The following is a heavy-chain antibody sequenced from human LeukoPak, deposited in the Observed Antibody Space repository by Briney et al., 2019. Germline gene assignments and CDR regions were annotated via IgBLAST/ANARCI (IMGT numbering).Heavy chain of an antibody. CDR1: GFTFSSYE. D-gene: IGHD2-8*01. V-gene: IGHV3-48*03. Sequence: GGSLRLSCAVSGFTFSSYEMNWVRQAPGKGLEWVSYISSSGSIIYYADSVKGRFTISRDNAKNSLYLQMNSLRAEDTALYYCARAGRPSCTDGLCYGHVRSNWFDPWGQGTLVTVSS. CDR2: ISSSGSII. J-gene: IGHJ5*02. CDR3: ARAGRPSCTDGLCYGHVRSNWFDP.